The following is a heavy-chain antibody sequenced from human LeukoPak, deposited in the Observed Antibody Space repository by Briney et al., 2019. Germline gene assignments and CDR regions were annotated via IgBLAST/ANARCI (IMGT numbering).Heavy chain of an antibody. CDR1: GFTFSSYG. D-gene: IGHD1-26*01. Sequence: GGSLRLSCAASGFTFSSYGMSWVRQAPGKGLEWVSAISGSGGSTYYADSVKGRFTISRDNSKNTLYLQMNSLRAEDTAVYCCAGGIVGALSAFDIWGQGTMVTVSS. CDR3: AGGIVGALSAFDI. J-gene: IGHJ3*02. CDR2: ISGSGGST. V-gene: IGHV3-23*01.